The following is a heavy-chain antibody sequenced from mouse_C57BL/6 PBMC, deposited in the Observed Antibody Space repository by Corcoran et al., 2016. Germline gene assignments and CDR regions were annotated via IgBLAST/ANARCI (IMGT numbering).Heavy chain of an antibody. Sequence: EVQLQQSGPELVKPGASVKIPCKASGYTFTDYNMDWVKQSHGKSLEWIGDINPNNGGTIYNQKFKGKATLTVDKSSSTAYMELRSLTSEDTAVYYCARSLITTVAYYAMDYWGQGTSVTVSS. J-gene: IGHJ4*01. D-gene: IGHD1-1*01. V-gene: IGHV1-18*01. CDR2: INPNNGGT. CDR3: ARSLITTVAYYAMDY. CDR1: GYTFTDYN.